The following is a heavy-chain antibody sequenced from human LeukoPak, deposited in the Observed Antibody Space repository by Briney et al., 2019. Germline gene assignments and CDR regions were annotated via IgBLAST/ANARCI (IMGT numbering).Heavy chain of an antibody. D-gene: IGHD4-11*01. CDR3: ARDRSSNAGYYYYYYMDV. Sequence: GGSLRLSCAASGFSFSTYAMSWVRQAPGKGLEWVAVIWHDGSNKYYADSVKGRFTISRDNSKNTLYLQMNSLRAEDTAVYYCARDRSSNAGYYYYYYMDVWGKGTTVTVSS. CDR1: GFSFSTYA. CDR2: IWHDGSNK. V-gene: IGHV3-33*08. J-gene: IGHJ6*03.